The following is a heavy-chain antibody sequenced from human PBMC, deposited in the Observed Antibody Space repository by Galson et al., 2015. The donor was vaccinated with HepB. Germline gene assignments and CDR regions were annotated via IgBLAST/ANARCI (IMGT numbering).Heavy chain of an antibody. CDR1: GFTFSSYS. CDR2: ISSSSSTI. Sequence: SLRLSCAASGFTFSSYSMNWVRQAPGKGLEWVSYISSSSSTIYYADSVKGRFTISRDNAKNSLYLQMNSLRAEDTAVYYCTTGYFYSNYVFGTSKKSIDYWGQGTLVTVSS. CDR3: TTGYFYSNYVFGTSKKSIDY. D-gene: IGHD4-11*01. J-gene: IGHJ4*02. V-gene: IGHV3-48*04.